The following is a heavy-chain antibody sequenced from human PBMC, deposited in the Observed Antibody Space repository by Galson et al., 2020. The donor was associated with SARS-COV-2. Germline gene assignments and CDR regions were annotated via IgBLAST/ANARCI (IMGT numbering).Heavy chain of an antibody. CDR3: VKDVAIGWLWGDAFDI. V-gene: IGHV3-9*01. J-gene: IGHJ3*02. CDR1: GFTFDDYA. CDR2: ISWNSGSI. Sequence: SLKISCAASGFTFDDYAMPRVRQAPGKGLEWVSGISWNSGSIGYAESVKGRFTIPRDNAKNSLYLQMNSLRAEDTALYYCVKDVAIGWLWGDAFDIWGQGTMVTVSS. D-gene: IGHD3-9*01.